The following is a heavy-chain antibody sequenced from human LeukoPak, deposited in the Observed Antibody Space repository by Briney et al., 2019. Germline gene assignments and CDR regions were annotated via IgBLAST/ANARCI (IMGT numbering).Heavy chain of an antibody. CDR1: GFTFSSYI. V-gene: IGHV3-21*01. D-gene: IGHD3-22*01. CDR3: TRMYDSSGYYFDY. J-gene: IGHJ4*02. Sequence: GGSLRLSCAASGFTFSSYIMNWVRQAPGKGLEWVSSISSSSSYIYYADSVKGRFTISRDNAKNSLYLQMNSLRAEDTAVYYCTRMYDSSGYYFDYRGQGTLVTVSS. CDR2: ISSSSSYI.